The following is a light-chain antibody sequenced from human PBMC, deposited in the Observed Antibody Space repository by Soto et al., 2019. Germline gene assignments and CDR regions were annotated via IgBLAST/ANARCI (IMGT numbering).Light chain of an antibody. CDR3: QHYGNSPIT. CDR1: QSVDSTY. J-gene: IGKJ5*01. CDR2: GTS. V-gene: IGKV3-20*01. Sequence: EIVLTQSPGTLSLSPGDRATLSCRASQSVDSTYLAWYQQKLGQAPRLLIYGTSSRATGIPDRFSGSGSGTDFTLTISRLEPEDFAVYHCQHYGNSPITFGQGTRL.